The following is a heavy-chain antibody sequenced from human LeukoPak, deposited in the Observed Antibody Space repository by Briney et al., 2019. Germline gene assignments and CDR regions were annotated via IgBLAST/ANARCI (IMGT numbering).Heavy chain of an antibody. CDR1: GYSFSTYW. Sequence: GESLKISCKGSGYSFSTYWIGWVRQLPGKGLEWMGIIYPGDSDTRYSPSFQGQVTISADKSISTAYLQWRSLKASDTAMYFCATRGTRGGYFDYWGQGTLVTVSS. D-gene: IGHD1-26*01. J-gene: IGHJ4*02. V-gene: IGHV5-51*01. CDR2: IYPGDSDT. CDR3: ATRGTRGGYFDY.